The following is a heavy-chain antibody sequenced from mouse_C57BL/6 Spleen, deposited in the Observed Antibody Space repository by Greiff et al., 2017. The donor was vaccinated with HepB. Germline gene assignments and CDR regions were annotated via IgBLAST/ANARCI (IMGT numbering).Heavy chain of an antibody. V-gene: IGHV1-15*01. J-gene: IGHJ2*01. Sequence: VQLKESGAELVRPGASVTLSCKASGYTFTDYEMHWVKQTPVHGLEWIGAIDPETGGTAYNQKFKGKAILTADKSSSTAYMELRSLTSEDSAVYYCTRSTTVYFDYWGQGTTLTVSS. CDR2: IDPETGGT. D-gene: IGHD1-1*01. CDR3: TRSTTVYFDY. CDR1: GYTFTDYE.